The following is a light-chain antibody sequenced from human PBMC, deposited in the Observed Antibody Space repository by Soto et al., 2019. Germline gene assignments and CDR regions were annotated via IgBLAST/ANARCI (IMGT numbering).Light chain of an antibody. V-gene: IGKV1-33*01. CDR3: QQYSNLIT. CDR1: QDVSNY. J-gene: IGKJ5*01. CDR2: DAS. Sequence: DIQMTQSPSSLSGSVGHRVTITFRASQDVSNYLNWYQQKLGKAPKLLIYDASNLETGVPSRFSGSGSGTYFSFTISSLQPEDFATYYCQQYSNLITFGQGTRLEIK.